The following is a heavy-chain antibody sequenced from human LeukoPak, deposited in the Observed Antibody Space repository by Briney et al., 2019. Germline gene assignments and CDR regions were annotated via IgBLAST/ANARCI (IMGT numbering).Heavy chain of an antibody. D-gene: IGHD2-15*01. CDR3: AREVALENCSGGSCYSNWFDP. Sequence: SETLSLTCTVSGGSISSSSYYWGWIRQPPGKGLEWIGSIYYSGSTYYNPSLKSRVTISVDTSKNQFSLKLSSVTAADTAVYYCAREVALENCSGGSCYSNWFDPWGQGTLVTVSS. V-gene: IGHV4-39*07. CDR2: IYYSGST. CDR1: GGSISSSSYY. J-gene: IGHJ5*02.